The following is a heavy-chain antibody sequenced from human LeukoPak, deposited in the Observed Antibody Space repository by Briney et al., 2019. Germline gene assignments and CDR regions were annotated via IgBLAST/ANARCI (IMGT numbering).Heavy chain of an antibody. Sequence: SGPTLVNPTQTLTLTCTFSGFSLSTSGVGVGWIRQPPGKALEWLALIYWDDDKRYSPSLKSRLTITKDTSKNQVVLTMTNMDPVDTATYYCAHFPGIAAAGSMYFQHWGQGTLVTVSS. D-gene: IGHD6-13*01. CDR3: AHFPGIAAAGSMYFQH. CDR2: IYWDDDK. V-gene: IGHV2-5*02. J-gene: IGHJ1*01. CDR1: GFSLSTSGVG.